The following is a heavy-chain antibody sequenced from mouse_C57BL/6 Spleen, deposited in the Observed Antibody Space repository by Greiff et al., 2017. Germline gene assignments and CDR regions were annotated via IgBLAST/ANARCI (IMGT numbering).Heavy chain of an antibody. Sequence: VQLQQSGPELVKPGASVKIPCKASGYTFTDYNMDWVKQSHGKSLEWIGDINPNNGGTIYNQKFKGKATLTVDKSSSTAYMELRSLTSEDTAVYYCARKNYGSSLRYFDVWGTGTTVTVSS. J-gene: IGHJ1*03. V-gene: IGHV1-18*01. CDR2: INPNNGGT. D-gene: IGHD1-1*01. CDR1: GYTFTDYN. CDR3: ARKNYGSSLRYFDV.